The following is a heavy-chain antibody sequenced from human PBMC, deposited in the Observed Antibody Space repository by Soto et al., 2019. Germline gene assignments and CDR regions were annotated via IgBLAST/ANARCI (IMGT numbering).Heavy chain of an antibody. Sequence: SETLSLTCAVYGGSFSGYYWSWIRQPPGKGLEWIGEINHSGSTNYNPSLKSRVTISVDTSKNQFSLKLSSVTAADTAVYYCARGHRIGSIKDDIKPYYYYGMDVWGQGTTVTVSS. J-gene: IGHJ6*02. D-gene: IGHD6-6*01. CDR1: GGSFSGYY. CDR2: INHSGST. CDR3: ARGHRIGSIKDDIKPYYYYGMDV. V-gene: IGHV4-34*01.